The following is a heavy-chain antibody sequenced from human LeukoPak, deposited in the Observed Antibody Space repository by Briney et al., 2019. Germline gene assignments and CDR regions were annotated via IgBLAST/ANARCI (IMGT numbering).Heavy chain of an antibody. CDR3: ARNSRVTTAPGAFDI. CDR2: INPNSGGT. V-gene: IGHV1-2*02. Sequence: SVKVSCKASGYTFTGYYMHWVRQAPGQGLEWMGWINPNSGGTNYAQKFQGRVTMTRDTSISTAYMELSRLRSDDTAVYYCARNSRVTTAPGAFDIWGQGTMVTVSS. D-gene: IGHD4-17*01. CDR1: GYTFTGYY. J-gene: IGHJ3*02.